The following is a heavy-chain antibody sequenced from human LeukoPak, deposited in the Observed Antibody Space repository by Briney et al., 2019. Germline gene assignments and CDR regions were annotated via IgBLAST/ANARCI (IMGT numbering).Heavy chain of an antibody. CDR1: GASIASTSYY. V-gene: IGHV4-39*01. J-gene: IGHJ4*02. D-gene: IGHD5-18*01. CDR2: IYYTGTM. Sequence: SETLSLTCIVSGASIASTSYYWGWVRQPPGKGLEWIGSIYYTGTMYYNPSLESRVTISVDTSKNHFFLKLSAVTAADTSVYYCAKHRRYSFWDYWGQGSLVTVSS. CDR3: AKHRRYSFWDY.